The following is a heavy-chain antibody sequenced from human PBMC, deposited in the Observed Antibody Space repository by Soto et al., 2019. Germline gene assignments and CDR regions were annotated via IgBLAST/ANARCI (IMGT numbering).Heavy chain of an antibody. Sequence: SETLSLTCAVSGGSISSTNWWSWVRQPPGKGLEWVGEIYHSRSTNYNPSLKSRVTISVDKSKNQFSLKLSSVTAADTAVYYCARARSSSRHYFDYWGQGTLVTVSS. D-gene: IGHD6-13*01. J-gene: IGHJ4*02. V-gene: IGHV4-4*02. CDR1: GGSISSTNW. CDR2: IYHSRST. CDR3: ARARSSSRHYFDY.